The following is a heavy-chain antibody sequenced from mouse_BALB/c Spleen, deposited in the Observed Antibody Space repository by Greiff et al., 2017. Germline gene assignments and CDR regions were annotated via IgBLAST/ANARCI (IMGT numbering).Heavy chain of an antibody. D-gene: IGHD1-1*01. CDR3: ARRSTTPFAY. J-gene: IGHJ3*01. CDR1: GFTFSSYA. Sequence: EVQLQESGGGLVKPGGSLKLSCAASGFTFSSYAMSWVRQTPEKRLEWVATISSGGSYTYYPDSVKGRFTISRDNAKNTLYLQMSSLRSEDTAMYYCARRSTTPFAYWGQGTLVTVSA. V-gene: IGHV5-9-3*01. CDR2: ISSGGSYT.